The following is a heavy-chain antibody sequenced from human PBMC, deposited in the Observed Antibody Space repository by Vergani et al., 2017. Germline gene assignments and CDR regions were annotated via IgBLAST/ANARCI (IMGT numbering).Heavy chain of an antibody. Sequence: QVQLEESGGGVVQPGRSLRLSCAGSGFTLSSHAMHWVRQAPGKGLEWVAFIWYDGSKEYYADSVKGRFTISRDNAKNSLYLQMNSLRAEDTAVYYCARAIRSGFWSGHDYWGQGTLVTVSS. V-gene: IGHV3-33*01. CDR3: ARAIRSGFWSGHDY. CDR2: IWYDGSKE. CDR1: GFTLSSHA. J-gene: IGHJ4*02. D-gene: IGHD3-3*01.